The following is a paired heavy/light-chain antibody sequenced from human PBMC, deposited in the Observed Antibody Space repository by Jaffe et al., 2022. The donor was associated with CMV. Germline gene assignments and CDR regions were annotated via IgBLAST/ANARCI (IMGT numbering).Light chain of an antibody. CDR1: QSVLSISNNENH. V-gene: IGKV4-1*01. CDR3: HQYYDSPQT. CDR2: RAS. J-gene: IGKJ2*01. Sequence: DIVLTQSPDSLAVSLGERATMKCRSSQSVLSISNNENHLAWYQQRPGQPPKLLIYRASTRESGVPARFSGSGSGTDFTLTISSLQAEDVALYFCHQYYDSPQTFGQGTKLEIK.
Heavy chain of an antibody. V-gene: IGHV1-3*01. CDR2: INPGSGNT. J-gene: IGHJ6*03. CDR3: ARVAPKRGLGWGVGMGGRIQFPDYYDYYLDV. D-gene: IGHD1-26*01. CDR1: GYTFNSYT. Sequence: QGQLVQSGAEVKKPGASVKVSCTASGYTFNSYTLHWVRQVPGQRLEWMGWINPGSGNTKYSQIFQDRLTITSDTSAKTAYMELSGLKSEDTAIYYCARVAPKRGLGWGVGMGGRIQFPDYYDYYLDVWGKGTTVTVSS.